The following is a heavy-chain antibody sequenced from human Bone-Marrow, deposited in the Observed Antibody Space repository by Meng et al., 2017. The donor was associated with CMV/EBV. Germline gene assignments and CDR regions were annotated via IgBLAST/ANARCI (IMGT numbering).Heavy chain of an antibody. CDR2: INPNSGGT. CDR1: GYTFTGYY. Sequence: ASVKVSCKASGYTFTGYYMHWVRQAPGQGLEWMGSINPNSGGTNYAQKFQGRVTMTRDTSISTAYMELSRLRYDDTAMYYCGRAVSMIRGVIWYGMDVWGQGTTVTVSS. V-gene: IGHV1-2*02. CDR3: GRAVSMIRGVIWYGMDV. D-gene: IGHD3-10*01. J-gene: IGHJ6*02.